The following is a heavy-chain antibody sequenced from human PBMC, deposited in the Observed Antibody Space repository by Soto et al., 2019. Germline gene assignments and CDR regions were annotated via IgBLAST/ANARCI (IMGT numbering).Heavy chain of an antibody. Sequence: GGSLRLSGVASGFAFSNYNMNWVRQAPGKGLEWVSYITDSSDTVHYADSVSGRFTISRDNAESSLYLQMNSLRDEDTAVYFCARDFGHGYYLDYWGRGTLVTVSS. CDR3: ARDFGHGYYLDY. D-gene: IGHD3-3*01. V-gene: IGHV3-48*02. J-gene: IGHJ4*02. CDR2: ITDSSDTV. CDR1: GFAFSNYN.